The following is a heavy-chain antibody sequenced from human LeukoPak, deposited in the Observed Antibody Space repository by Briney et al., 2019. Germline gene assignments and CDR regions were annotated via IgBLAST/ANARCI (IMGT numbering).Heavy chain of an antibody. Sequence: SVKVSCKASGGTFSNPDIAWVRQAPGQGLEWMGNIVPIFGTANYAQKFQGRVTITADESTDTAYMQLKSLTFEDTAVYYCARGPGLVTAPLDDWGQGTMVAVSS. J-gene: IGHJ4*02. CDR2: IVPIFGTA. CDR1: GGTFSNPD. D-gene: IGHD2-21*02. CDR3: ARGPGLVTAPLDD. V-gene: IGHV1-69*13.